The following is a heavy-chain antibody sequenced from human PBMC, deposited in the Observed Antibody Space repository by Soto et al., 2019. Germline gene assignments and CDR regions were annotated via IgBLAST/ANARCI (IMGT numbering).Heavy chain of an antibody. D-gene: IGHD2-2*01. CDR3: ARDLEYQPQYP. Sequence: ASVKVSCKASGYTFNSYGISWVRQAPGQGLEWMGWISAYNGNTNYAQKVQGRVAMTTDTSTSTAYMELRSLRSDDTAVYYCARDLEYQPQYPWGQGTLVTVSS. V-gene: IGHV1-18*04. CDR1: GYTFNSYG. CDR2: ISAYNGNT. J-gene: IGHJ5*02.